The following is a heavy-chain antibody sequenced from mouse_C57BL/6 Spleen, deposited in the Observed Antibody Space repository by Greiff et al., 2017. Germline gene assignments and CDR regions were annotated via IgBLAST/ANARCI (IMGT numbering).Heavy chain of an antibody. V-gene: IGHV1-9*01. CDR2: MLSGSGST. D-gene: IGHD2-5*01. CDR3: AREDSNYLDY. CDR1: GYTFTSYW. J-gene: IGHJ2*01. Sequence: QVQLQQSGADLMKPGASVKLSCKATGYTFTSYWIEWVKQRPGHGLEWIGEMLSGSGSTNYNAKFKGKATFTAATSSNIAYMQLSSLTTEDSDIYYCAREDSNYLDYWGQGTTLTVSS.